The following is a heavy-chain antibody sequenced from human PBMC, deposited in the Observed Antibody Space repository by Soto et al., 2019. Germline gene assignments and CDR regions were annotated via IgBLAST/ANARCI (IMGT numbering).Heavy chain of an antibody. Sequence: QVQLVESGGGVVQPGRSLRLSCAASGFTFSSYGMHWVRQAPGKGLEWVAVIWYDGSNKYYADSVKGRFTISRDHSKNPLYLQMNSLGAEDTAGYYCARRRSPVGWGQGALVTVAS. CDR3: ARRRSPVG. V-gene: IGHV3-33*01. CDR1: GFTFSSYG. CDR2: IWYDGSNK. D-gene: IGHD1-26*01. J-gene: IGHJ4*02.